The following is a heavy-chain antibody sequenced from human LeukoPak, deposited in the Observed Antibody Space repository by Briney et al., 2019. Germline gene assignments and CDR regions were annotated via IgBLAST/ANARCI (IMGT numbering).Heavy chain of an antibody. Sequence: GGSLRLSYAASGFTFSSYAMSWVRQAPGEGLEWVSAISGSGGSTYYADSVKGRFTISRDNSKNTLYLQMNSLRAEDTAVYYCASRTRGYSYGFFDYWGQGTLVTVSS. CDR3: ASRTRGYSYGFFDY. CDR1: GFTFSSYA. CDR2: ISGSGGST. V-gene: IGHV3-23*01. J-gene: IGHJ4*02. D-gene: IGHD5-18*01.